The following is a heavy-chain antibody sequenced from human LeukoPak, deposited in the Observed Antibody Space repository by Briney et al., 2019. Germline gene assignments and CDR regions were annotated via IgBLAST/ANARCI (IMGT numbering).Heavy chain of an antibody. Sequence: GGSLRLSCSASGFTFRSYAMHWVRQAPGKGLEYVSAISSNGGTIYYADSVKGRFTISRDNSKNTVYLQMSSLRADDTGVYYCVKDRDLFGVVIATPVAGIFDDWGQGTLVTVSS. CDR3: VKDRDLFGVVIATPVAGIFDD. D-gene: IGHD3-3*01. CDR2: ISSNGGTI. CDR1: GFTFRSYA. J-gene: IGHJ4*02. V-gene: IGHV3-64D*09.